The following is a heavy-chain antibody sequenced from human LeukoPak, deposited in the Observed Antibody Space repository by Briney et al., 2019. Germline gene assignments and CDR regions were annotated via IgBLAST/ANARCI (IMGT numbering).Heavy chain of an antibody. J-gene: IGHJ4*02. CDR3: ARGHVAVADGRFDY. CDR1: GGTFSSYA. CDR2: IIPIFGTA. D-gene: IGHD6-19*01. V-gene: IGHV1-69*05. Sequence: ASVKVSXKASGGTFSSYAISWVRQAPGQGLEWMGRIIPIFGTANYAQKFQGRVTITTDESTSTAYMELSSLRSEDTAVYYCARGHVAVADGRFDYWGQGTLVTVSS.